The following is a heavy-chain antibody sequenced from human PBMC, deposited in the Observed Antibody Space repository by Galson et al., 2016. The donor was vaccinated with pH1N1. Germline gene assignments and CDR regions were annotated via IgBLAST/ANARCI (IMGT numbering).Heavy chain of an antibody. D-gene: IGHD6-13*01. Sequence: QSGAEVKKPGESLKISCKGSGYSFTTYWIGWVRQMPGQGLEWMGTIYPGDSDTRYSTSFAGPVTMSADKSSSTAYLHWSSLKASETAMYYCARRAGVAAAGAFDLWGQGTLLIVSS. CDR1: GYSFTTYW. CDR3: ARRAGVAAAGAFDL. J-gene: IGHJ5*02. CDR2: IYPGDSDT. V-gene: IGHV5-51*01.